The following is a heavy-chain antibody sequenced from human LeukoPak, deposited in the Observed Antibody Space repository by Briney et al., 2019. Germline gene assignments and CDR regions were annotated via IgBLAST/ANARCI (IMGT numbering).Heavy chain of an antibody. J-gene: IGHJ5*02. CDR3: ARGGYYYDSSGYRS. CDR2: IYYSGST. Sequence: IPSETLSLTCTVSGGSISSYYWGWIRQPPGKGLEWIGSIYYSGSTYYNPSLKSRVTISVDTSKNQFSLKLSSVTAADTAVYYCARGGYYYDSSGYRSWGQGTLVTVSS. CDR1: GGSISSYY. V-gene: IGHV4-39*07. D-gene: IGHD3-22*01.